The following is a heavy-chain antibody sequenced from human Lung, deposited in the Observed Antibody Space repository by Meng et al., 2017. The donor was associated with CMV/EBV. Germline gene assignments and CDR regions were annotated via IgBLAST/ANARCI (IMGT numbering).Heavy chain of an antibody. CDR2: ISGGGGST. J-gene: IGHJ4*02. D-gene: IGHD2-2*01. Sequence: ESLKISXAASGFTFSSYAMPWVRQAPGKGLEWVSVISGGGGSTYYADSVKGRFTISRDNSKNTLYLQVNSLRAEDTAVYYCAKATLEYCSSTSCYPFNYWGQGTLVTVSS. CDR3: AKATLEYCSSTSCYPFNY. V-gene: IGHV3-23*01. CDR1: GFTFSSYA.